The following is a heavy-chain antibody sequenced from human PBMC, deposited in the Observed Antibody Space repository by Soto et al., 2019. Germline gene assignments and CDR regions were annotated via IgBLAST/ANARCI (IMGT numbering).Heavy chain of an antibody. CDR1: GGSFSGYY. J-gene: IGHJ4*02. Sequence: SETLSLTCAVYGGSFSGYYWSWIRQPPGKGLEWIGEINHSGSTNYNPSLKSRVTISVDTSKNQFSLKLSSVTAADTAVYYCAIDPSSVVTAIHHYFEYWGQGTLVTV. D-gene: IGHD2-21*02. V-gene: IGHV4-34*01. CDR2: INHSGST. CDR3: AIDPSSVVTAIHHYFEY.